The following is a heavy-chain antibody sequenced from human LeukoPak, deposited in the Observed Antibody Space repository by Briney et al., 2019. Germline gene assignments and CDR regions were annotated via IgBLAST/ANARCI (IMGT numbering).Heavy chain of an antibody. J-gene: IGHJ3*02. CDR1: GFTFSSYA. D-gene: IGHD2-15*01. CDR2: ISGSGGST. V-gene: IGHV3-23*01. CDR3: AKDQIVVVVAAHDAFDI. Sequence: GGSLRLSCAASGFTFSSYAMSWVRQAPGKGLEWVSAISGSGGSTYYADSVKGRFTISRDNSKNTLYLQMNSLRAEDTAVYYCAKDQIVVVVAAHDAFDIWGQGTMVTVSS.